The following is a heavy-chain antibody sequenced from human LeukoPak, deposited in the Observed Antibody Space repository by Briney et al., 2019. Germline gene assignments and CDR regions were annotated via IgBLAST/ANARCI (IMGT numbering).Heavy chain of an antibody. CDR1: GFPFSTSD. CDR2: IQYDGSRK. V-gene: IGHV3-30*02. Sequence: GGPLRLPGATSGFPFSTSDIHWVRRAQAKGLEWVSFIQYDGSRKNYVDSVKGRFTISRDNSKNTLYLQMFSLRPEDTAVYFCAKDLILWGQGTVVTVSS. CDR3: AKDLIL. J-gene: IGHJ3*01.